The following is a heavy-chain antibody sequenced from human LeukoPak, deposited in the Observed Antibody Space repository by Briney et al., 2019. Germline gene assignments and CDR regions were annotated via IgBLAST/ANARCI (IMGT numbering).Heavy chain of an antibody. CDR1: GFTFSSYG. D-gene: IGHD4-17*01. Sequence: GGSLRLSCAASGFTFSSYGMHWVRQAPGKGLEWVAVISYDGSNKYYADSVKGRFTISRDNSKNTLYLQMNSPRAEDTAVYYCAKGGLDGDYISWGQGTLVTVSS. CDR3: AKGGLDGDYIS. V-gene: IGHV3-30*18. CDR2: ISYDGSNK. J-gene: IGHJ4*02.